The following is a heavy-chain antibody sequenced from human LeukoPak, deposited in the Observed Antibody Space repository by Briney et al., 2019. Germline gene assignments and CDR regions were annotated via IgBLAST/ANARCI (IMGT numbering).Heavy chain of an antibody. J-gene: IGHJ4*02. V-gene: IGHV1-69*04. CDR1: GGTFSSYA. D-gene: IGHD4-17*01. CDR2: IIPILGIA. CDR3: ARVTVTTGGARGTLDY. Sequence: SVKVSCKASGGTFSSYAISWVRQAPGQGLEWMGRIIPILGIANYAQKFQGRVTITADKSTSTAYMELSSLRSEDTAVYYCARVTVTTGGARGTLDYWGQGTLVTVSS.